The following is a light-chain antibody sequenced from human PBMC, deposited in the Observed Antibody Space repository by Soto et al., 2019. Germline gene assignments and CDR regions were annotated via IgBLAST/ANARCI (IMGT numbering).Light chain of an antibody. CDR3: QQYNSHSPWT. Sequence: DIEMTQSPATLSSSVGDRVTITRRASQSVSTWLAWYQQNTRKAPQVLISMAATFESRVTSGCSGSGSATEFTLTTSSRQPDDFATYYCQQYNSHSPWTFGQGTKVDIK. J-gene: IGKJ1*01. CDR1: QSVSTW. V-gene: IGKV1-5*03. CDR2: MAA.